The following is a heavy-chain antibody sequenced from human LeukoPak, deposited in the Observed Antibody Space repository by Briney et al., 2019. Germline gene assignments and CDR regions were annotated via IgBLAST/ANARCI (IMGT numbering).Heavy chain of an antibody. D-gene: IGHD1-26*01. V-gene: IGHV3-11*04. CDR3: AKSKWERCHHYYYYMDV. CDR1: GFTFSDHY. Sequence: PGGSLRLSSADPGFTFSDHYMSWIRQAPGKALEWVSYISISGGSIYYADSVKGRFTISRDNAKNSLYLQMNSLRAEDTAVYYCAKSKWERCHHYYYYMDVWGKGTTVTVSS. J-gene: IGHJ6*03. CDR2: ISISGGSI.